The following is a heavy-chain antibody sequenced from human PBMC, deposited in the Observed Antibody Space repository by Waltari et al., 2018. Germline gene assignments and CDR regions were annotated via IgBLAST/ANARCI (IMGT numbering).Heavy chain of an antibody. CDR1: GFTFGSYW. CDR2: IDSDGSTT. V-gene: IGHV3-74*01. Sequence: EVQLVESGGGLVQPGGSLRLSCAASGFTFGSYWMHWVRQAPGKGLVWVSRIDSDGSTTNYADSVKGRFTISRDNAKNTLYLQINSLRAEDTAVYYCASGYYYSVFDSWGQGTLVTVSS. D-gene: IGHD3-22*01. CDR3: ASGYYYSVFDS. J-gene: IGHJ4*02.